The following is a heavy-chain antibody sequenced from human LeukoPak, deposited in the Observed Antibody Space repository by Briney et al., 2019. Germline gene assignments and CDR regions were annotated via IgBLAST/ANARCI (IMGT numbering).Heavy chain of an antibody. J-gene: IGHJ3*02. CDR1: GFTFSSFW. CDR2: ISGDESST. D-gene: IGHD1-7*01. V-gene: IGHV3-74*01. CDR3: AREDGNTGASGFDI. Sequence: GGSLRLSCAASGFTFSSFWMHWVRQAPGKGLEFVSRISGDESSTSYADSVKGRFSSSRDNAKNSLYLQMSSLTAEDTAVYYCAREDGNTGASGFDIWGQGTMVTVSS.